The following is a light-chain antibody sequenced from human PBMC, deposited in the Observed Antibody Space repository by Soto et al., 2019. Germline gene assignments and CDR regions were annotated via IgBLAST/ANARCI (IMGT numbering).Light chain of an antibody. Sequence: EVVMTQSPRSLPVTLGPPASISCGSSQSLQYTYGDTYVNWLQQRPGQSPRRLIFKVSNRDSGVSDRLSGGESGTDFKLKISRVEAEDVVVYYGKQATQWPRTFGPGTKLEIK. J-gene: IGKJ2*02. CDR3: KQATQWPRT. V-gene: IGKV2-30*01. CDR1: QSLQYTYGDTY. CDR2: KVS.